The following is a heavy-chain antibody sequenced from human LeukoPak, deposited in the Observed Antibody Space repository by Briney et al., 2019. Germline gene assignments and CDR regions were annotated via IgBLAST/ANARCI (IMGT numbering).Heavy chain of an antibody. J-gene: IGHJ4*02. Sequence: GGSLRLSCAASGFTFSSYGMHWVRQAPGKGLEWVAFIRYDGSNKYYADSVKGRFTISRDNAKNSLYLQMNSLRAEDTAVYYCARVTTGTTEYYFDYWGQGTLVTVSS. D-gene: IGHD1-1*01. CDR1: GFTFSSYG. CDR2: IRYDGSNK. CDR3: ARVTTGTTEYYFDY. V-gene: IGHV3-30*02.